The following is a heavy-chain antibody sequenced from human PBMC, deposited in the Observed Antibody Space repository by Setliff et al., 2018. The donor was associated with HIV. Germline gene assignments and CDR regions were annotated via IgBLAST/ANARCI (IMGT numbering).Heavy chain of an antibody. V-gene: IGHV3-15*01. D-gene: IGHD3-22*01. Sequence: KPGGSLRLSCAASRFTVSSNYMNWVRQAPGKGLEWLGRIRSNVDGGITEYAASVRGRFTVSRDDSRKTVYLQMNSLKTEDTAVYRCTFDSTGFHAFDVWGQGTMVTVSS. CDR1: RFTVSSNY. CDR3: TFDSTGFHAFDV. J-gene: IGHJ3*01. CDR2: IRSNVDGGIT.